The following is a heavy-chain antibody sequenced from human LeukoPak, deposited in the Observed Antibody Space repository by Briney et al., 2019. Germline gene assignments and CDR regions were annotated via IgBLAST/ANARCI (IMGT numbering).Heavy chain of an antibody. D-gene: IGHD4-17*01. J-gene: IGHJ4*02. CDR1: GGTFSSYA. CDR2: IIPIFGTA. V-gene: IGHV1-69*13. CDR3: ARGRLRLGPGYFDY. Sequence: ASVKVSCKASGGTFSSYAISWVRQAPGQGLEWMGGIIPIFGTANYAQKFQGRVTITADESTSTAYMELSSLRSEDTAVYYCARGRLRLGPGYFDYWGQGTLVTVSS.